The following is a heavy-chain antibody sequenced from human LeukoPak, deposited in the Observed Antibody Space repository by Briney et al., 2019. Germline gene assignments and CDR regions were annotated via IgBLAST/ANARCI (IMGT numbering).Heavy chain of an antibody. D-gene: IGHD1-26*01. J-gene: IGHJ4*02. CDR1: GGSISSGSISSYY. V-gene: IGHV4-61*01. CDR2: IYYSGST. CDR3: ATMSGTYYKFDY. Sequence: SETLSLTCTVSGGSISSGSISSYYWSWIRQPPGKGLEWIGYIYYSGSTNYNPSLKSRGTISVDTSKNQFSLKLSSVTAADTAVYYCATMSGTYYKFDYWGQGTLVTVSS.